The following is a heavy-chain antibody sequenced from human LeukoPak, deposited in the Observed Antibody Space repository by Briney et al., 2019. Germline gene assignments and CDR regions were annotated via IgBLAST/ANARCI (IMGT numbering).Heavy chain of an antibody. CDR2: IYYSGST. V-gene: IGHV4-39*01. CDR3: ARQGRGAALDY. CDR1: GGSISSSSYY. D-gene: IGHD3-10*01. J-gene: IGHJ4*02. Sequence: PSETLSLTCTVSGGSISSSSYYWGWIRQPPGKGLEWIGSIYYSGSTYYNPSLKSRVTISVDTSKNQFSLKLSSVTAADTAVYYCARQGRGAALDYWGPGTLVTVSS.